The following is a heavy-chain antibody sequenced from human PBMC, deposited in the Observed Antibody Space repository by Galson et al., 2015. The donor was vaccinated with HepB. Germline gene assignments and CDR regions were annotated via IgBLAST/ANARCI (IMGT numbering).Heavy chain of an antibody. J-gene: IGHJ4*02. Sequence: SLRLSCAASGFTFSNYGMHWVRQAPGKGLEWVAIIWYDGTNKYYADSVKGRFTISRDSSNNTLYLQMDSLRAEDTAVYYCARDRQLGIFDYWGQGTLVTVSS. CDR2: IWYDGTNK. D-gene: IGHD7-27*01. CDR1: GFTFSNYG. V-gene: IGHV3-33*01. CDR3: ARDRQLGIFDY.